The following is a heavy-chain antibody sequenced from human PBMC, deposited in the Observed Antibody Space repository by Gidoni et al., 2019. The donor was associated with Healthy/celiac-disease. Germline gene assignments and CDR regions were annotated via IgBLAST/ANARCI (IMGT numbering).Heavy chain of an antibody. J-gene: IGHJ1*01. Sequence: QVQLQQWGAGLLKPSETLSLTCAVYGGSFSGYYWSWIRQPPGKGLEWIGEINHSGSTNYNPSLKSLVTISVDTSKNQFSLKLSSVTAADTAVYYCARVPIVGATRYFQHWGQGTLVTVSS. CDR1: GGSFSGYY. V-gene: IGHV4-34*01. CDR2: INHSGST. CDR3: ARVPIVGATRYFQH. D-gene: IGHD1-26*01.